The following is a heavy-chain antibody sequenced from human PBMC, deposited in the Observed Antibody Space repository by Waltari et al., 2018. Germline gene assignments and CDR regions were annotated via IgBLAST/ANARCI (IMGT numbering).Heavy chain of an antibody. CDR1: VYAFTSYY. D-gene: IGHD1-26*01. V-gene: IGHV1-2*02. Sequence: QVQLVQSGAEVKKPGASVIVSCMASVYAFTSYYMHWVRQAPGQGLEWMGWIHPNSGDTYYAQKFQGRVTMTRDTSITTAFMDLSRLRSDDTAVYYCARSYQSGSYWDYWGQGTLVTVSS. CDR2: IHPNSGDT. J-gene: IGHJ4*02. CDR3: ARSYQSGSYWDY.